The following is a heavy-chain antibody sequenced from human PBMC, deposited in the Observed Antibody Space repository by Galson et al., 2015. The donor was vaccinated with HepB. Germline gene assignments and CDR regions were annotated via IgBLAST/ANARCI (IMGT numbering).Heavy chain of an antibody. V-gene: IGHV1-18*04. J-gene: IGHJ4*02. Sequence: QSGAEVKKPGASVKVSCKASGYTFTSYGISWVRQAPGQGLEWMGWISAYNGNTNYAQKLQGRVTMTTDTSTSTAYMELRSLRSDDTAVYYCAMYYYGSGSYPVGEDYWGQGTLVTVSS. CDR1: GYTFTSYG. CDR3: AMYYYGSGSYPVGEDY. CDR2: ISAYNGNT. D-gene: IGHD3-10*01.